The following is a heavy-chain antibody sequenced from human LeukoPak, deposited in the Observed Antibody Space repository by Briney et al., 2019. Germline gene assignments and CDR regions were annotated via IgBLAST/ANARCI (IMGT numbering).Heavy chain of an antibody. Sequence: SETLSLTCAVSGDSISSSNWWRWVRQPPGKGLEWIGQIYHSGSTNYNPSLKSRVTISLDKSKNQFSLELTSATAADTAVYYCARSFRYSGYDYYFDTWGQGTLVTVSS. D-gene: IGHD5-12*01. J-gene: IGHJ5*02. V-gene: IGHV4-4*02. CDR2: IYHSGST. CDR1: GDSISSSNW. CDR3: ARSFRYSGYDYYFDT.